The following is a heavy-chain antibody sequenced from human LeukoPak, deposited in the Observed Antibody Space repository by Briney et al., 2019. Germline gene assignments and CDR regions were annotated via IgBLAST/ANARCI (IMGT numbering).Heavy chain of an antibody. J-gene: IGHJ6*02. CDR2: INHSGST. V-gene: IGHV4-34*01. D-gene: IGHD3-9*01. Sequence: PSETLSLTCAVYGGSFSGYYWSWIRQPPGKGLEWIGEINHSGSTNYNPSLKSRVTVSVDTSKNQFSLKLSSVTAADTAVYYCARGRGLRYFDWSDYYYYYGMGVWGQGTTVTVSS. CDR1: GGSFSGYY. CDR3: ARGRGLRYFDWSDYYYYYGMGV.